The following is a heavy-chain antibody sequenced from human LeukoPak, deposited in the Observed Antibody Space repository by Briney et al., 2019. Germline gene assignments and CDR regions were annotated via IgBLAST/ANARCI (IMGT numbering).Heavy chain of an antibody. Sequence: GGSLRLSCAASGCTFSSYAMSWVRQAPGQGLELVSAISGSGGSTYYADSVKGRFTISRDNSKNTLYLQMNSLRAEDTAVYYCAATKWELPVFDYWGQGTLVTVSS. J-gene: IGHJ4*02. CDR1: GCTFSSYA. CDR2: ISGSGGST. V-gene: IGHV3-23*01. D-gene: IGHD1-26*01. CDR3: AATKWELPVFDY.